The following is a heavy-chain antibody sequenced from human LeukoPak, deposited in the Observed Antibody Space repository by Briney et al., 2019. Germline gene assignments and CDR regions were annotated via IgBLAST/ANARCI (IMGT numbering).Heavy chain of an antibody. Sequence: ASVKVSCKASGYTFTSYGISWVRQAPGQGLEWMGWISAYNGNTNYAQRLQGRVTMTTDTSTSTAYMELRSLRSDDTAVYYCARDAAAGYSLACWGQGTLVTVSS. V-gene: IGHV1-18*01. D-gene: IGHD6-13*01. CDR1: GYTFTSYG. J-gene: IGHJ4*02. CDR3: ARDAAAGYSLAC. CDR2: ISAYNGNT.